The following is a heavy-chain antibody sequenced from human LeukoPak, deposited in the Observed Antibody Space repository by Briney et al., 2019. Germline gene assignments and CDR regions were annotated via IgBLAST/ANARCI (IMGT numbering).Heavy chain of an antibody. CDR1: GYTFTSYS. Sequence: ASVKVSCKASGYTFTSYSMHWVRQAPGQGLEWMGGIIPIFGTANYAQKFQGRVTITADESTSTAYMELSSLRSEDTAVYYCARDRDGYNCFDYWGQGTLVTVSS. J-gene: IGHJ4*02. D-gene: IGHD5-24*01. CDR2: IIPIFGTA. CDR3: ARDRDGYNCFDY. V-gene: IGHV1-69*13.